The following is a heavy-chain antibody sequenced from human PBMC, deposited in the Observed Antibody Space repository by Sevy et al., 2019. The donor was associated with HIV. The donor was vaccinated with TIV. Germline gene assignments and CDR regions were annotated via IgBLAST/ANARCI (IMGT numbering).Heavy chain of an antibody. D-gene: IGHD3-22*01. J-gene: IGHJ4*02. V-gene: IGHV3-15*01. CDR2: IKSKIDGETT. CDR3: ATAPGYYDSAPFDY. Sequence: GGSLRLSCPVSGFTFNNAWMNWVRQAPGTGLQWVGLIKSKIDGETTDYAAPVKGRFTISRDDSKNTLFLQMNSLKIEDTAVYYCATAPGYYDSAPFDYWGPGTLVTVSS. CDR1: GFTFNNAW.